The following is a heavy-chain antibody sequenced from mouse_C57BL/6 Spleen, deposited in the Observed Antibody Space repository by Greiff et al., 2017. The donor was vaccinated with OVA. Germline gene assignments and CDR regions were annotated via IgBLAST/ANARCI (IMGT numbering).Heavy chain of an antibody. CDR1: GFTFSDYG. CDR2: ISSGSSTI. CDR3: ARNGYYPLYSMDY. D-gene: IGHD2-3*01. Sequence: EVQLVESGGGLVKPGGSLKLSCAASGFTFSDYGMHWVRQAPEKGLEWVAYISSGSSTIYYADTVKGRFTISRDNAKNTLFLQMTSLRSEATAMYYCARNGYYPLYSMDYWCQGTSVTVSS. J-gene: IGHJ4*01. V-gene: IGHV5-17*01.